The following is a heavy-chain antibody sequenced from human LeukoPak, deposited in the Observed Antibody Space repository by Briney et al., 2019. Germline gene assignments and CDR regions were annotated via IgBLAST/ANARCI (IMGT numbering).Heavy chain of an antibody. J-gene: IGHJ4*02. CDR2: INLSGGST. Sequence: ASVKVSCKASGFTFINYYMHWVRQAPGQGLEWLGIINLSGGSTHYPQKFQDRVNMTRATSTSTVYMELSSLRSEDTAVYYCARDLDYGEKSEDYWGQGTLVTVSS. D-gene: IGHD4/OR15-4a*01. CDR1: GFTFINYY. CDR3: ARDLDYGEKSEDY. V-gene: IGHV1-46*01.